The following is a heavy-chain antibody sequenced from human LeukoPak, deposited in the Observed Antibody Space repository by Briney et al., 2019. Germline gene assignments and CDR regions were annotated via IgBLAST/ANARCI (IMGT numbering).Heavy chain of an antibody. CDR1: AFTFSNYA. D-gene: IGHD3-10*01. V-gene: IGHV3-64*01. Sequence: GGCLSLAWAASAFTFSNYAMWWVRQAAGEGLEYVLDISTNGGRTYYANSVKGRFTISRDNSKNTLYLQMGSLRPEDTAVYVGAKGAGGSKALDIWGQGTLGTVSS. CDR2: ISTNGGRT. CDR3: AKGAGGSKALDI. J-gene: IGHJ3*02.